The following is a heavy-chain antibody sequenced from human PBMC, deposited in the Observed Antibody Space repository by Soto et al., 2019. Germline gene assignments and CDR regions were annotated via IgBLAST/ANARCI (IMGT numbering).Heavy chain of an antibody. V-gene: IGHV1-46*01. CDR1: GYTFTSYY. CDR3: ARAASYSFDS. CDR2: FNPSGGGT. J-gene: IGHJ4*02. Sequence: ASVKVSCKASGYTFTSYYIHWVRQAPGQGLEWMGRFNPSGGGTSYAQKFQGRVTMTRDTSTSTVYMELSSLRSEDTAVYYCARAASYSFDSWGQGTLVTVSS. D-gene: IGHD2-15*01.